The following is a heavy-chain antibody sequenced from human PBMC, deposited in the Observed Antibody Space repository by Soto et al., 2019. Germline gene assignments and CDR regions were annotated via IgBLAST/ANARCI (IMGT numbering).Heavy chain of an antibody. CDR2: IYYSGST. V-gene: IGHV4-31*03. CDR3: ARANSGYDRIRYFDY. D-gene: IGHD5-12*01. J-gene: IGHJ4*02. Sequence: SETLSLTCTVSGGSISSGGYYWSWIRQHPGKGLEWIGYIYYSGSTYYNPSLKSRVTISVDTSKNQFSLKLSSVTAADTAVYYCARANSGYDRIRYFDYWGQGTLVTVSS. CDR1: GGSISSGGYY.